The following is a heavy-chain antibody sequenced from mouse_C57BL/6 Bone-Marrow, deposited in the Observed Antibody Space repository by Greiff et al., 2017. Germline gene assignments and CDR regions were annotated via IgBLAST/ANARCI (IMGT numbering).Heavy chain of an antibody. CDR1: GYTFTSYW. V-gene: IGHV1-4*01. CDR2: INPSTGYT. CDR3: VERGGDFDY. J-gene: IGHJ2*01. Sequence: QVQLQQSGAELAIPGASVKMSCKASGYTFTSYWMHWVKQRPGQGLEWIGYINPSTGYTEYNQKFKDKAKLTADKSSSTAYMQLSRLTSEDSAVYYCVERGGDFDYWGQGTTLTVSS.